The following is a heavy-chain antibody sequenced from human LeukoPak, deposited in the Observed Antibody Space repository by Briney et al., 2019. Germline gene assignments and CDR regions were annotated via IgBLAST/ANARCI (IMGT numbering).Heavy chain of an antibody. CDR3: AEVTMVRGVIYSFDY. V-gene: IGHV3-23*01. D-gene: IGHD3-10*01. CDR1: GFTFSGYA. CDR2: ISGSGGST. Sequence: GGSLRLSCAASGFTFSGYAMSWVRQAPGKGLEWVSAISGSGGSTYYADSVKGRFTISRDNSKNTLYLQMNSLRAEDTAVYYCAEVTMVRGVIYSFDYWGQGTLVTVSS. J-gene: IGHJ4*02.